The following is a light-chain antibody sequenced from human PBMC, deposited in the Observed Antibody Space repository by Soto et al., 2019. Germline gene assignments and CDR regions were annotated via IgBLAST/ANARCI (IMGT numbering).Light chain of an antibody. Sequence: EVVLTQSPGTLSLSPGERATLSCRASRNINGNYLGWYQLKRGQAPRLLIYGTSTRATGIPDRFSGSGSGTELTLTISRLEPEYSAVDYCQNYGSTLWPFGQGTKVEI. CDR1: RNINGNY. CDR3: QNYGSTLWP. CDR2: GTS. J-gene: IGKJ1*01. V-gene: IGKV3-20*01.